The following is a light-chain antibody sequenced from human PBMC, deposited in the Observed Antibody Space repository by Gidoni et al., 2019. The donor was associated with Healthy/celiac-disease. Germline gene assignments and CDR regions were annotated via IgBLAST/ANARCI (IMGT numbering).Light chain of an antibody. Sequence: SSELTQDPSVSVALGQTVRITCQGDSLRTFYASWYQQKPGQAPVVVIYAKDNRPSGIPDRFSGSTSGNTAALTITGAQAEDEADYYGNSRDSSGSHYVFGSGTKVTIL. J-gene: IGLJ1*01. CDR3: NSRDSSGSHYV. V-gene: IGLV3-19*01. CDR1: SLRTFY. CDR2: AKD.